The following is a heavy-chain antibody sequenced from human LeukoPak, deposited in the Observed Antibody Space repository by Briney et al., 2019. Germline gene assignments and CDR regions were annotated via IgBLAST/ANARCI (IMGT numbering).Heavy chain of an antibody. CDR2: IEQDGSET. J-gene: IGHJ4*02. D-gene: IGHD1-26*01. CDR3: ARHTGTYFNY. V-gene: IGHV3-7*01. CDR1: GFTFSTYW. Sequence: GGSLRLSCAASGFTFSTYWMTWLRQAPGKGLEWVANIEQDGSETYHVDSVKGRFTISRDNAKNSLYLQMNSLRAEDTAVYYCARHTGTYFNYWGQGTLVTVSS.